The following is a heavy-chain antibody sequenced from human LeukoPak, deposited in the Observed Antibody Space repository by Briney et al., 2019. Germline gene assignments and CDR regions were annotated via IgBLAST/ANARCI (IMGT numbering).Heavy chain of an antibody. CDR3: ARPVVVAADYYYYGMDV. V-gene: IGHV3-30*04. CDR2: ISYDGSNK. Sequence: GGSLRLSCAASGFTFSSYAMHWVRQAPGKGLEWVAVISYDGSNKYYADSVKGRFTISRDNSKNTLYLQMNSLRAEDTAVYYCARPVVVAADYYYYGMDVWGQGTTVTVSS. D-gene: IGHD2-15*01. J-gene: IGHJ6*02. CDR1: GFTFSSYA.